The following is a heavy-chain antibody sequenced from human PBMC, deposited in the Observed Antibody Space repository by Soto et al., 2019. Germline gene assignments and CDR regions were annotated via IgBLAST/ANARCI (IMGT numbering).Heavy chain of an antibody. CDR3: AHISGVDCHSVFFC. CDR1: GFTFSNYA. J-gene: IGHJ4*02. V-gene: IGHV3-23*01. D-gene: IGHD2-21*01. CDR2: ISGGGGSS. Sequence: EVQLLESGGGLVQPGGSLRLSCAASGFTFSNYAMSWVRQAPGKGLEWVSGISGGGGSSYYAVSVKGRFTISRDNSKNTLYLQLTRLRAEDTGVYYCAHISGVDCHSVFFCWGQGALVIVSS.